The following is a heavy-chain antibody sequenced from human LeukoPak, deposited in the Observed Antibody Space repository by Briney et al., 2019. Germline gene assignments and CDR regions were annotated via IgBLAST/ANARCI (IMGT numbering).Heavy chain of an antibody. J-gene: IGHJ6*04. D-gene: IGHD2-15*01. CDR3: TRGYCSGGSCYSGSFGDV. V-gene: IGHV3-74*01. Sequence: PGGSLRLSCAASGFTFSSYWMHLVRQVPGKGLVWVSRVNSDGITTSYADSVKGRFTISRDNAENTLYLQMNSLRVEDTAVYYCTRGYCSGGSCYSGSFGDVWGKGTTVTISS. CDR2: VNSDGITT. CDR1: GFTFSSYW.